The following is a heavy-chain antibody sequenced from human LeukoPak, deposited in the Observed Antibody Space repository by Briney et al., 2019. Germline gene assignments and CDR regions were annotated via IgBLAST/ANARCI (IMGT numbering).Heavy chain of an antibody. V-gene: IGHV3-23*01. CDR2: ISGSGGST. D-gene: IGHD3-10*01. J-gene: IGHJ4*02. CDR3: AKSPYGSGRYFDY. Sequence: GGSLRLSYAASGFTFSSYSMTWVRQSPGRGLEWVSSISGSGGSTYYADSVKGRFTISRDNSKNTLYLQMNSLRAEDTAVYYCAKSPYGSGRYFDYWGQGTLVTVSS. CDR1: GFTFSSYS.